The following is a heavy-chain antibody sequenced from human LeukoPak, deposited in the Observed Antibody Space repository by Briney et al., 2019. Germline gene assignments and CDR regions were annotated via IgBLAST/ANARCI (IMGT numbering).Heavy chain of an antibody. CDR1: GGSFSGYY. V-gene: IGHV4-34*01. D-gene: IGHD6-19*01. Sequence: SETLSLTCAVYGGSFSGYYWSRIRQPPGKGLEWIGEINHSGSTNYNPSLKSRVTISVDTSKNQFSLKLSSVTAADTAVYYCARKLGIAVARRFDPWGQGTLVTVSS. CDR2: INHSGST. J-gene: IGHJ5*02. CDR3: ARKLGIAVARRFDP.